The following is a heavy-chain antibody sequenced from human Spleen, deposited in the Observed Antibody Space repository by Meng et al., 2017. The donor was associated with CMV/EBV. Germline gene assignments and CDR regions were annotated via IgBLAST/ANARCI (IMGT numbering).Heavy chain of an antibody. CDR3: ARDLPSYYYGSGSYSGGMDV. J-gene: IGHJ6*02. D-gene: IGHD3-10*01. CDR2: INSDGSANSDGTSI. V-gene: IGHV3-74*01. Sequence: VRQASGKGLVWVSRINSDGSANSDGTSITYADSVRGRFTISRDNAKNTLYLQMNSLRAEDTAVYYCARDLPSYYYGSGSYSGGMDVWGQGTTVTVSS.